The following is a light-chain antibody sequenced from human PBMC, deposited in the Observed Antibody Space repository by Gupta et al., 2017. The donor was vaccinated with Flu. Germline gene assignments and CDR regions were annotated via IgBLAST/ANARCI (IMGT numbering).Light chain of an antibody. V-gene: IGLV2-8*01. CDR2: EVT. J-gene: IGLJ1*01. Sequence: QSALTQPPSASGSPGQSVTISCTGTSSDIGGSNYVSWYQPHPGKAPKVLIYEVTKRPSGVPDRCFGSKSGNTASLTVSGLQSEDEADYYCCSYAGSTRYVFGTGTKVTVL. CDR3: CSYAGSTRYV. CDR1: SSDIGGSNY.